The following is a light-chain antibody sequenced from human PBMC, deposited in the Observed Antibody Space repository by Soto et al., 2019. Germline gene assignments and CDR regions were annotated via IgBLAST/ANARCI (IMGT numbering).Light chain of an antibody. CDR1: HTIATY. V-gene: IGKV1-39*01. Sequence: IQMTQSPSSLSASVGDGVTLTCRASHTIATYLNWYQQKPGQVPEVLIYGASLLHVGVPSRFTVCGYGTDFTLAINTLQPEDFAIYYCQEFYYYPHSFGQGTKLEVK. CDR2: GAS. J-gene: IGKJ2*01. CDR3: QEFYYYPHS.